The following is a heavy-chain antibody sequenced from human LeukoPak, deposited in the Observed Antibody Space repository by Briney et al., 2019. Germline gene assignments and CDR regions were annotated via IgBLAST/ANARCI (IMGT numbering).Heavy chain of an antibody. J-gene: IGHJ3*02. Sequence: GGSPRLSCAASGFTFRLYSMNWVRQAPGKGLEWLSYISGSTRTTYDADSVKGRFSISRDNAKNLLYLQMNSLGVEDTAVYYCARSITMAVENAFDIWGQGTMVTVSS. V-gene: IGHV3-48*04. CDR1: GFTFRLYS. CDR2: ISGSTRTT. CDR3: ARSITMAVENAFDI. D-gene: IGHD3-10*01.